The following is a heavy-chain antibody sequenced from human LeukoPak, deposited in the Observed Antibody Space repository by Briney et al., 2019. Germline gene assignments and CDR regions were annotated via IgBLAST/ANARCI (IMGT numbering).Heavy chain of an antibody. CDR2: VYHSGST. V-gene: IGHV4-61*01. Sequence: SETLSLTCTVSGGSVSNDRYYWSWVRQPPGKGLEWIGYVYHSGSTNYNPSLKSRVTISVDTSKNQFSLKLSSVTAADTAVYYCARVHDIRYGMDVWGQGTTVTVSS. D-gene: IGHD3-9*01. CDR1: GGSVSNDRYY. CDR3: ARVHDIRYGMDV. J-gene: IGHJ6*02.